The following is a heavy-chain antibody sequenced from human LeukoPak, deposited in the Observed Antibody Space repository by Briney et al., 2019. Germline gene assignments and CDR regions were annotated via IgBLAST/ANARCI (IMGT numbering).Heavy chain of an antibody. CDR1: GVSISSSNSY. CDR2: IYYSGST. V-gene: IGHV4-39*07. CDR3: ARVSGWLQFALDY. Sequence: SETLSLTCTVSGVSISSSNSYWGWIRQPPGKGLEWIGSIYYSGSTYYNPSLKSRVTISVDTSKNQFSLKLSSVTAADTAVYYCARVSGWLQFALDYWGQGTLVTASS. D-gene: IGHD5-24*01. J-gene: IGHJ4*02.